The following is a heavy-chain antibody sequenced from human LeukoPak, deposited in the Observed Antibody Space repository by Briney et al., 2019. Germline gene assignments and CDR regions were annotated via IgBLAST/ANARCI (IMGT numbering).Heavy chain of an antibody. CDR2: VYHSGST. Sequence: SQTLSLTCTVSGGSISSGGYYWSWIRQPPGKGLEWIGYVYHSGSTYYNPSLKSRVTISVDRSKNQFSLKLSSVTAADTAVYYCASQSASEIAAAGTTATAFDYWGQGTLVTVSS. J-gene: IGHJ4*02. V-gene: IGHV4-30-2*01. CDR3: ASQSASEIAAAGTTATAFDY. CDR1: GGSISSGGYY. D-gene: IGHD6-13*01.